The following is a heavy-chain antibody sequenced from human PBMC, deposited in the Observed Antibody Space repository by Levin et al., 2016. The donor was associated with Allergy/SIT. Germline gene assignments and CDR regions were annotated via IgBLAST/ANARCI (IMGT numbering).Heavy chain of an antibody. CDR3: ARGGEYYYGSGNNYYGMDV. V-gene: IGHV3-33*01. CDR1: GFTFSSYG. D-gene: IGHD3-10*01. Sequence: GGSLRLSCAASGFTFSSYGMHWVRQAPGKGLEWVAVIWYDGSNKYYADSVKGRFTISRDNSKNTLYLQMNSLRAEDTAVYYCARGGEYYYGSGNNYYGMDVWGQGTTVTVSS. CDR2: IWYDGSNK. J-gene: IGHJ6*02.